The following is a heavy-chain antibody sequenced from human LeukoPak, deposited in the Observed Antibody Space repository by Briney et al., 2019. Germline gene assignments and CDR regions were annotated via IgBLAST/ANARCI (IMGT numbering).Heavy chain of an antibody. Sequence: LETLSLTCAVYGGSFSGYYWSWIRQPPGKGLEWIGEINHSGSTNYNPSLKSRVTISVDTSKNQFSLKLSSVTAADTAVYYCARGGYSYGPSDYWGQGTLVTVSS. CDR1: GGSFSGYY. V-gene: IGHV4-34*01. CDR3: ARGGYSYGPSDY. D-gene: IGHD5-18*01. J-gene: IGHJ4*02. CDR2: INHSGST.